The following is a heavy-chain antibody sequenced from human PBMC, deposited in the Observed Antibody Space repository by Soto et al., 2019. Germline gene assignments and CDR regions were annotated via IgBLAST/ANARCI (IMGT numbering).Heavy chain of an antibody. V-gene: IGHV4-39*01. CDR3: ARLRILSWFDP. J-gene: IGHJ5*02. CDR1: GGSISSSSYY. CDR2: IYYSGST. D-gene: IGHD2-15*01. Sequence: SETLSLTCTVSGGSISSSSYYWGWIRQPPGKGLEWIGSIYYSGSTYYNPSLKSRVTISVDTSKNQFSLKLSSVTAADTAVYYCARLRILSWFDPWGQGTLVTVSS.